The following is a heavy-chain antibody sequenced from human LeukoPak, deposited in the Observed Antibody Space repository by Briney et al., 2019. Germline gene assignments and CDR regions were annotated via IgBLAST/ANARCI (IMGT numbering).Heavy chain of an antibody. CDR1: GGTFSSYA. CDR2: IIPIFGTA. J-gene: IGHJ4*02. V-gene: IGHV1-69*05. D-gene: IGHD1-26*01. CDR3: ARAKQEKWELYY. Sequence: ASVKVSCKASGGTFSSYAISWVRQAPGQGLERMGGIIPIFGTANYAQKFQGRVTITTDESTSTAYMELNSLRSEDTAVYYCARAKQEKWELYYWGQGTLVTVSS.